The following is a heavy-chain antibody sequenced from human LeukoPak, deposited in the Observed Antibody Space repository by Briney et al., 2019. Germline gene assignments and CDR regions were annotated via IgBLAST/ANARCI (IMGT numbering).Heavy chain of an antibody. CDR1: GGSISSYY. Sequence: PSETLSLTCTVSGGSISSYYWSWIRQPAGKGLEWIGRIYTSGGTDYNPSLKSRVTISVDTSKNQFSLKLSSVTAADTAVYYCAREVRRWLQASYYYMDVWGKGTTVTVSS. V-gene: IGHV4-4*07. J-gene: IGHJ6*03. CDR3: AREVRRWLQASYYYMDV. D-gene: IGHD5-24*01. CDR2: IYTSGGT.